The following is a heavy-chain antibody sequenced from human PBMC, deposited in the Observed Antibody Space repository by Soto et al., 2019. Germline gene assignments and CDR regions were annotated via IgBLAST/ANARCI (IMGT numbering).Heavy chain of an antibody. V-gene: IGHV1-2*04. Sequence: QVQLVQSGAEVKKPGASVKVSCTASGYTFTGYYMHWVRQAPGQGLEWMGWINPNSGGTNYAQKFQGWVTMTRDTSIITAYMELSMLIADDTSVYYCAIQYSSGWYDFDYWGQGTLVTVFS. CDR1: GYTFTGYY. D-gene: IGHD6-19*01. J-gene: IGHJ4*02. CDR2: INPNSGGT. CDR3: AIQYSSGWYDFDY.